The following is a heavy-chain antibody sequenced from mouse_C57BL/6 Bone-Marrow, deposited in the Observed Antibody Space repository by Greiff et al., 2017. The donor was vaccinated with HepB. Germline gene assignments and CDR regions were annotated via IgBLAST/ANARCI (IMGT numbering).Heavy chain of an antibody. J-gene: IGHJ1*03. CDR1: GYSFTGYY. CDR3: ARGGVDWYFDV. CDR2: INPSTGGT. V-gene: IGHV1-42*01. Sequence: VQLKESGPELVKPGASVKISCKASGYSFTGYYMNWVKQSPEKSLEWIGEINPSTGGTTYNQKFKAKATLTVDKSSSTAYMQLKSLTSEDSAVYYCARGGVDWYFDVWGTGTTVTVSS.